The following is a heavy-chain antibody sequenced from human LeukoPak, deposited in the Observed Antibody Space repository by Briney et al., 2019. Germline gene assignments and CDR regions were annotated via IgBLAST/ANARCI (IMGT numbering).Heavy chain of an antibody. CDR3: AELGITMIGGV. J-gene: IGHJ6*04. CDR2: IRDDGSNK. Sequence: GGSLRLSCAASEFTFRNYGMHWVRQAPGKGLEWVAFIRDDGSNKYYADSVKGRFTISRDNAKNSLYLQMNSLRAEDTAVYYCAELGITMIGGVWGKGTTVTISS. V-gene: IGHV3-30*02. CDR1: EFTFRNYG. D-gene: IGHD3-10*02.